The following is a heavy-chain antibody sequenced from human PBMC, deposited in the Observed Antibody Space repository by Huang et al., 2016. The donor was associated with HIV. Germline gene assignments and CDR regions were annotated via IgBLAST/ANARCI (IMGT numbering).Heavy chain of an antibody. V-gene: IGHV1-18*01. CDR2: ISVYKGNT. Sequence: QVQLVQSGAEVKKPGASVKVSCKASGYTFRSFGISGVRQAPGQGLEWVGWISVYKGNTKFAQKVQGRLTMTTDTSTSTADMELRSLRSDDTAVYYCARGGGIQLWLLGYYYMDVWGNGTTVTVSS. J-gene: IGHJ6*03. CDR1: GYTFRSFG. D-gene: IGHD5-18*01. CDR3: ARGGGIQLWLLGYYYMDV.